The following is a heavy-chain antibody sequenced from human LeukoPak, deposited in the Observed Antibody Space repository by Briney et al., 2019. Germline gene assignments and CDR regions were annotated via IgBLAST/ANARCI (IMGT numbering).Heavy chain of an antibody. D-gene: IGHD3-3*01. CDR2: IYPGDSDT. V-gene: IGHV5-51*01. Sequence: GESLKISCKGSGCSFTSYWIGWVRQMPGKGLEWMGIIYPGDSDTRYSPSFQGQVTISVDKSISTAYLQWSSLKASDTAMYYCARIYDFWSGYPQYYFDYWGQGTLVSVSS. J-gene: IGHJ4*02. CDR3: ARIYDFWSGYPQYYFDY. CDR1: GCSFTSYW.